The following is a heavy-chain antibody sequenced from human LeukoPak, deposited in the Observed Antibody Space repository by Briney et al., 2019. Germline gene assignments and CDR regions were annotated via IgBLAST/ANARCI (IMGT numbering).Heavy chain of an antibody. J-gene: IGHJ4*02. V-gene: IGHV3-30*04. CDR3: TNSDDYGDY. CDR2: IAFDDTDR. CDR1: GFTFNSYA. Sequence: PGGSLRLSCAASGFTFNSYAMHWVRQTPGKGLEWVAAIAFDDTDRYYIDSVKGRFTISRDDSKNTLYLHMTSLRAEDTAVYYCTNSDDYGDYWGKGTLVTVSS.